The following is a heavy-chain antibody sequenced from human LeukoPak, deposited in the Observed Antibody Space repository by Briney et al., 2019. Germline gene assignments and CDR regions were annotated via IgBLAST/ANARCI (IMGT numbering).Heavy chain of an antibody. D-gene: IGHD3-3*01. Sequence: SVKVSCKASGGTFSSYAISWVRQAPGQGLEWMGGIILIFGTANYAQKFQGRVTITADESTSTAYMELSSLRSEDTAVYYCARDRVWTIFGVVTDYGMDVWGQGTTVTVSS. CDR3: ARDRVWTIFGVVTDYGMDV. CDR1: GGTFSSYA. V-gene: IGHV1-69*01. J-gene: IGHJ6*02. CDR2: IILIFGTA.